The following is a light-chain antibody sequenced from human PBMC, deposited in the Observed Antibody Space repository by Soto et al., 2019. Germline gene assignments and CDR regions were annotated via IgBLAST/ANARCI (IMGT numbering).Light chain of an antibody. Sequence: DIQMTQSPSSLSASVGDRVTISCRASQGIANYLAWYQQKPGKVPELLIYAASTLHSGVPSRFSGSGSVTDFTLTISTLQPEDVASYYCQKYSSAPWTFGQLTKVEIK. CDR1: QGIANY. J-gene: IGKJ1*01. CDR2: AAS. V-gene: IGKV1-27*01. CDR3: QKYSSAPWT.